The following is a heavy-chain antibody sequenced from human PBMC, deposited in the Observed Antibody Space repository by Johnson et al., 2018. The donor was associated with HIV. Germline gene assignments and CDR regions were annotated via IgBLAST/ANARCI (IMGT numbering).Heavy chain of an antibody. CDR3: ARRRRDGDTFDI. V-gene: IGHV3-11*04. Sequence: VQLVESGGGLVQPGGSLRLSCAASGFSFSDYSMTWIRQAPGKGLEWVSYISSSGGTIYYADSVMGRFTISRDNAKNSLYLQMNTLRAEDTAVYYCARRRRDGDTFDIWGRGTMVTVSS. CDR1: GFSFSDYS. J-gene: IGHJ3*02. D-gene: IGHD5-24*01. CDR2: ISSSGGTI.